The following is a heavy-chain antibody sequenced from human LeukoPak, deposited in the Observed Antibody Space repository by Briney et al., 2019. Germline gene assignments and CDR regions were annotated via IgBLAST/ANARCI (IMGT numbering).Heavy chain of an antibody. CDR3: ARDRWYYGSASYSGCDY. V-gene: IGHV3-21*01. D-gene: IGHD3-10*01. CDR1: GFTFTRYS. Sequence: GGSLRLSCAASGFTFTRYSMNWVRQAPGQGLEWVSSISSSSSYIYYADTVQGRFTISRDNAKNSLYLQMNSLRGEDRAVYCCARDRWYYGSASYSGCDYWAQGPLVSVSS. CDR2: ISSSSSYI. J-gene: IGHJ4*02.